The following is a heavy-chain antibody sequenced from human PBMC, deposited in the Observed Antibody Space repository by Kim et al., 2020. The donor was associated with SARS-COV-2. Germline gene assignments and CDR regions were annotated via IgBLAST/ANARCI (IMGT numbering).Heavy chain of an antibody. CDR3: AKEAWSTSRLGLGWYFDL. CDR2: ISGSGGST. CDR1: GFTFSSYA. J-gene: IGHJ2*01. V-gene: IGHV3-23*01. D-gene: IGHD2-2*01. Sequence: GGSLRLSCAASGFTFSSYAMSWVRQAPGKGLEWVSAISGSGGSTYYADSVKGRFTISRDNSKNTLYLQMNSLRAEDTAVYYCAKEAWSTSRLGLGWYFDLWGRGTLVTVSS.